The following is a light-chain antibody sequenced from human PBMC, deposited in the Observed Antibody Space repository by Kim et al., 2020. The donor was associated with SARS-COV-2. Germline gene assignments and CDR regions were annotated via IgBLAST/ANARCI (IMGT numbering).Light chain of an antibody. CDR2: WAS. CDR1: QSILHSSDNKNY. V-gene: IGKV4-1*01. Sequence: DIVMTQSPDSLAVSPGERATINRKSSQSILHSSDNKNYLAWYQQKAGQPPKILLYWASTRESGVPDRFSGSGSGTDFTLTISSLQAEDVAVYYCQQYFSSSPLTFGGGTKVDIK. CDR3: QQYFSSSPLT. J-gene: IGKJ4*01.